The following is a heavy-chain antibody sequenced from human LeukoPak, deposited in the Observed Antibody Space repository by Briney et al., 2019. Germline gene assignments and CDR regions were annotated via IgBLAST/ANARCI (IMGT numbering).Heavy chain of an antibody. Sequence: PGGSLRLSCAPSGFTFSSYWMSWVRQAPGKGLEWVANIKQDGSEKYYVDSVKGRFTISRDNAKNSLYLQMNSLRAEDTAVYYCARDLYDLWGRGTLVTVSS. CDR2: IKQDGSEK. CDR3: ARDLYDL. V-gene: IGHV3-7*01. D-gene: IGHD2-15*01. CDR1: GFTFSSYW. J-gene: IGHJ2*01.